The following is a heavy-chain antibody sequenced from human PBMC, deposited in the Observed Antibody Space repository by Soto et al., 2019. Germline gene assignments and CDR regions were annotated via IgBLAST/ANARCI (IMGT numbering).Heavy chain of an antibody. J-gene: IGHJ4*02. CDR1: GFPFDNYA. CDR2: ISGGSPKE. Sequence: GGSLRLSCEASGFPFDNYAMSWVRQAPGKGLEWVSAISGGSPKEFYAESVKGRFTISRDNSKNTLFLEMNSLRADDAALYYFAKDFSRDYFSQKPGSGAECYTLGSWGQGTQVTVSS. D-gene: IGHD2-2*02. CDR3: AKDFSRDYFSQKPGSGAECYTLGS. V-gene: IGHV3-23*01.